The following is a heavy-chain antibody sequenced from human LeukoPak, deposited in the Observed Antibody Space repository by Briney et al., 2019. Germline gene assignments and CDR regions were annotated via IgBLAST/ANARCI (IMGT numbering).Heavy chain of an antibody. CDR1: GGSISSGGYY. Sequence: SQTLSLTCTVSGGSISSGGYYWSWVRQPPGKGLEWIGEIYHSGSTNYNPSLKCRVTISVDKSKNQFSLKLSSVTAADTAVYYCAREATTESPDAFDIWGQGTMVTVSS. J-gene: IGHJ3*02. D-gene: IGHD4-17*01. CDR3: AREATTESPDAFDI. CDR2: IYHSGST. V-gene: IGHV4-30-2*01.